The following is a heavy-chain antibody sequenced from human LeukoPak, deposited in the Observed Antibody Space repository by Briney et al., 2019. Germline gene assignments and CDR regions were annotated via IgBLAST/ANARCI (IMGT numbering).Heavy chain of an antibody. V-gene: IGHV3-23*01. CDR1: GFTFSSYA. J-gene: IGHJ4*02. CDR2: ISGSGGST. D-gene: IGHD3-10*01. CDR3: ASGLLWFGEEDSG. Sequence: GGSLRLSCAASGFTFSSYAMSWVRQAPGKGLEWVSAISGSGGSTYYADSVKGRFTISRDNAKNSLYLQMNSLRAEDTAVYYCASGLLWFGEEDSGWGQGTLVTVSS.